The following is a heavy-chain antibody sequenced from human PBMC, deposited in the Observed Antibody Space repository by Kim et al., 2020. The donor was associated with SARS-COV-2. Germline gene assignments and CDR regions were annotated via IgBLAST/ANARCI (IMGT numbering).Heavy chain of an antibody. J-gene: IGHJ2*01. CDR1: GFPFRNYE. V-gene: IGHV3-48*03. CDR3: ARSFQGTIAAAGTGYFDL. CDR2: ISSSDGTV. Sequence: GGSLRLSCAASGFPFRNYEMNWVRQAPGKGLEWVAYISSSDGTVHYADSVKGRLIISRDNAKNSLYLQINSLRAEDTAVYYCARSFQGTIAAAGTGYFDLWGRGTLVTVSS. D-gene: IGHD6-13*01.